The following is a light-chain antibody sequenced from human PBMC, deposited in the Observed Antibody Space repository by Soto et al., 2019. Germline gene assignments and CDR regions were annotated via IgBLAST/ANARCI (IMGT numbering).Light chain of an antibody. V-gene: IGKV3-11*01. Sequence: EIVLTQSPATLSLSPGDTATLSCRASQSVGRFVAWYQQKPGQAPRLVIYSGSERATGIPGRFTGGGYGTDFTLTISSLEPEDFAVYYCHHYGSSLPDTFGQGTKLEIK. CDR1: QSVGRF. J-gene: IGKJ2*01. CDR3: HHYGSSLPDT. CDR2: SGS.